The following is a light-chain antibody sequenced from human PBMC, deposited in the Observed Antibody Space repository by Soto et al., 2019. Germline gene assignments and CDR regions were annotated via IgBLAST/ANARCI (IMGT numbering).Light chain of an antibody. CDR1: QGIRHY. V-gene: IGKV1-6*01. J-gene: IGKJ4*01. Sequence: AIPMTQSPSSLSAPVGDRVTITCRASQGIRHYLGWYQQKPGKAPKLLIYAASSLQSGVPSRFSGSGSGTDFTLTISSLQPEDFATYYCLQDHNYPRTFGGGTKVEIK. CDR3: LQDHNYPRT. CDR2: AAS.